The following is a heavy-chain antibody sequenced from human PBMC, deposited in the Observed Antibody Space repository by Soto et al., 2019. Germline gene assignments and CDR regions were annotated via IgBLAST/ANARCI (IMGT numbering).Heavy chain of an antibody. D-gene: IGHD2-21*01. V-gene: IGHV1-18*04. CDR3: AKKSEIAVPRYYFDL. CDR1: GYTFTSYG. J-gene: IGHJ4*02. CDR2: ISAYNGNT. Sequence: ASVKVSCKASGYTFTSYGISWVRQAPGQGLEWMGWISAYNGNTNYAQKLQGRVTMTTDTSTSTAYMELRSLRVEDTAVYYCAKKSEIAVPRYYFDLWGQGTLVT.